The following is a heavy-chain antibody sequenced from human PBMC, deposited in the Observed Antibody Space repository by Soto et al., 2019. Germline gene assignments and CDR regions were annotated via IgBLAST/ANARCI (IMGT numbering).Heavy chain of an antibody. D-gene: IGHD3-3*01. Sequence: LGESLKISCKGSGYSFTSYWIGWVRQMPGKGLEWMGIIYPGDSDTRYSPSFQGQVTISADKSISTAYLQWSSLKASDTAMYYCARSYDFWSGSVLGWFDPWGQGTLVTVSS. CDR1: GYSFTSYW. CDR2: IYPGDSDT. J-gene: IGHJ5*02. CDR3: ARSYDFWSGSVLGWFDP. V-gene: IGHV5-51*01.